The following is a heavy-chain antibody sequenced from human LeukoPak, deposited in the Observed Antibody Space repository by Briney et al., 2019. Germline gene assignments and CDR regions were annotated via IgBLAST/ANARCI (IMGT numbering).Heavy chain of an antibody. CDR1: GFTFSSYG. J-gene: IGHJ5*02. CDR3: ANFQTVGVKPFEH. Sequence: GGSLRLSCAASGFTFSSYGMHWVRQAPGKGLEWVAVIWYDGSNKYYADSVKGRFTISRDNSKNSLYLQMESLRVEDTAVYYCANFQTVGVKPFEHWGQGTLVTVSS. V-gene: IGHV3-33*03. D-gene: IGHD1-26*01. CDR2: IWYDGSNK.